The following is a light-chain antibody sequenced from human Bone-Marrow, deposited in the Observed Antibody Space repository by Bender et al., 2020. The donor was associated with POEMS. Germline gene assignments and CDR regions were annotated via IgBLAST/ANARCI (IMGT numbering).Light chain of an antibody. J-gene: IGLJ2*01. CDR1: SSDIGSYNS. CDR2: EVY. Sequence: QSALTQPPSASGSPGQSVTISCTGTSSDIGSYNSVSWYHQHPGKAPRLMIYEVYKRPSGVPDRFSASKSGNTASLTVSGLQTEDEADYYCCSYAGSTTNVIFGGGTKLTVL. CDR3: CSYAGSTTNVI. V-gene: IGLV2-8*01.